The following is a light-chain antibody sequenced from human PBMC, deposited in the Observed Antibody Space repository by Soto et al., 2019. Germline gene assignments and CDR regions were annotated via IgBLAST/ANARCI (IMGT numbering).Light chain of an antibody. CDR1: QSLLHSNGYNY. J-gene: IGKJ1*01. CDR3: MQRLQTPWT. Sequence: DIVMTHSPLSLPVTPGEPASISFRSSQSLLHSNGYNYLDWYLQKPGQSPQLLIYLGSNRASGVPDRFSGSGSGTDFTLKISRVEAEDAGVYYCMQRLQTPWTFGQGTKVDI. CDR2: LGS. V-gene: IGKV2-28*01.